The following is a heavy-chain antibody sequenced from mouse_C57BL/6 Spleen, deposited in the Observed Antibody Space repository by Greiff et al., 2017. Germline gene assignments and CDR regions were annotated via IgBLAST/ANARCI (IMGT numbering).Heavy chain of an antibody. D-gene: IGHD2-4*01. CDR2: ISSGGDYI. Sequence: EVNVVESGEGLVKPGGSLKLSCAASGFTFSSYAMSWVRQTPEKRLEWVAYISSGGDYIYYADTVKGRFTISRDNARNTLYLQMSSLKSEDTAMYYCTRERDYGYAMDYWGQGTSVTVSS. CDR1: GFTFSSYA. CDR3: TRERDYGYAMDY. J-gene: IGHJ4*01. V-gene: IGHV5-9-1*02.